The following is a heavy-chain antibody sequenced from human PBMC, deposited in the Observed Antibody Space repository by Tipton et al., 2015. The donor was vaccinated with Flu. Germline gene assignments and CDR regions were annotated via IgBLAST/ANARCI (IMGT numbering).Heavy chain of an antibody. CDR1: GGSISRSHYS. J-gene: IGHJ4*02. V-gene: IGHV4-39*07. CDR3: AGLDPTGSQDC. CDR2: IYYSGTT. D-gene: IGHD3/OR15-3a*01. Sequence: TLSLTCTVSGGSISRSHYSWGWIRQPPGKGLEWIGNIYYSGTTYYNPSLKSRVTISVDTSKNQFSLRLTSMTAADTAVYYCAGLDPTGSQDCWGQGILVTVSS.